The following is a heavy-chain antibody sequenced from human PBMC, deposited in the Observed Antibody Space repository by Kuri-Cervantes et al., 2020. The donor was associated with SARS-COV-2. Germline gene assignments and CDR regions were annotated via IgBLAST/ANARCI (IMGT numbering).Heavy chain of an antibody. CDR3: ARAIAAAAPFDY. CDR2: IYYSGST. D-gene: IGHD6-13*01. J-gene: IGHJ4*02. V-gene: IGHV4-61*05. CDR1: GGSISSSSYY. Sequence: SETLSLTCTVSGGSISSSSYYWGWIRQPPGKGLEWIGYIYYSGSTNYNPSLKGRVTISVDTSKNQFSLKLSSVTAADTAVYYCARAIAAAAPFDYWGQGTLVTVSS.